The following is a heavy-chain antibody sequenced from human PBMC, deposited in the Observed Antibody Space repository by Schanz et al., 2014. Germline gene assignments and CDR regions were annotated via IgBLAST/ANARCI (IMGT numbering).Heavy chain of an antibody. J-gene: IGHJ4*02. CDR2: ISSDGFNK. Sequence: VQLVESGGTLVRPGGSLRLSCAASGFIFSTYAMHWVRQAPGKGLGWLAVISSDGFNKFYADSVKGRFTISRDNSKNTLYLQMNSLRTEDTAVYYCARGDMVRGVFDYWGQGTLVTVSS. D-gene: IGHD3-10*01. V-gene: IGHV3-30*04. CDR3: ARGDMVRGVFDY. CDR1: GFIFSTYA.